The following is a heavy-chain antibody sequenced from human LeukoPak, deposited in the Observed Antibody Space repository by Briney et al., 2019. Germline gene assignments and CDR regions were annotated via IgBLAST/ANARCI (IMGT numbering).Heavy chain of an antibody. CDR3: ARVDLAVAGTLGFYFDY. V-gene: IGHV1-18*01. CDR2: ISAYNGNT. D-gene: IGHD6-19*01. CDR1: GYTFTSYG. Sequence: ASVKVSCKASGYTFTSYGISWVRQAPGQGLEWMGWISAYNGNTNYAQKLQGRVTMTTDTSTSTAYMELRSLRSDDTAVYYCARVDLAVAGTLGFYFDYWGQGTLVTVSS. J-gene: IGHJ4*02.